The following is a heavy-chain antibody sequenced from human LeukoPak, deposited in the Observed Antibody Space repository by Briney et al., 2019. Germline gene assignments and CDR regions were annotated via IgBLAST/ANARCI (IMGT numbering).Heavy chain of an antibody. V-gene: IGHV4-39*07. CDR1: NVSIDNTYYY. Sequence: SETLSLTCTVSNVSIDNTYYYWTWIRLAPGRGLEWIGIINCRGKTSYNPSLETRATVSTDMSKNQFSLRLTSMTAADTAVYYCARALTWWDAPGWIDSWGQGTLFTVSS. D-gene: IGHD2-15*01. J-gene: IGHJ4*02. CDR2: INCRGKT. CDR3: ARALTWWDAPGWIDS.